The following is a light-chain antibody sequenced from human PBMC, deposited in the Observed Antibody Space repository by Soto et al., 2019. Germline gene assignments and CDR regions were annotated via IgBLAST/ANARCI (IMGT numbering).Light chain of an antibody. J-gene: IGLJ1*01. CDR1: SSGVGNYNL. Sequence: QSALTQPASVSGSPGQSITISCAGTSSGVGNYNLVSWYQQYPGKAPKVIIYEGSQRPSGISNRFSGSKSGNTASLTISGLQAEDEADYYCCSYAGRDYVFGTGTKVTVL. CDR2: EGS. CDR3: CSYAGRDYV. V-gene: IGLV2-23*01.